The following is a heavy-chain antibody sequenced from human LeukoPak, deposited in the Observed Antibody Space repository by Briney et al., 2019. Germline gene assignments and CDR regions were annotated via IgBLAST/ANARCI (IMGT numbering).Heavy chain of an antibody. Sequence: SETLSLTCTVSGGSISSSSYYWSWIRQPPGKGLEWIGSIYYSGSTYYNPSLKSRVTISVDTSKNQFSLKLSSVTAADTAVYYCARVEYSSTIIPDAFDIWGQGTMVTVSS. CDR1: GGSISSSSYY. J-gene: IGHJ3*02. V-gene: IGHV4-39*01. CDR2: IYYSGST. D-gene: IGHD6-6*01. CDR3: ARVEYSSTIIPDAFDI.